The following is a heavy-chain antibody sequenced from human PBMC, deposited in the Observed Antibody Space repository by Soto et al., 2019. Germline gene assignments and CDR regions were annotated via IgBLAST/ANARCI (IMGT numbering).Heavy chain of an antibody. V-gene: IGHV1-3*01. CDR2: INAGNGNT. CDR3: ARSVDTAMVDFDY. D-gene: IGHD5-18*01. Sequence: ASVKVSCKASGYTFTSYDINWVRQATGQRLEWMGWINAGNGNTKYSQKFQGRVTITRDTSASTAYMELSSPRSEDTAVYYCARSVDTAMVDFDYWGQGTLVTVSS. J-gene: IGHJ4*02. CDR1: GYTFTSYD.